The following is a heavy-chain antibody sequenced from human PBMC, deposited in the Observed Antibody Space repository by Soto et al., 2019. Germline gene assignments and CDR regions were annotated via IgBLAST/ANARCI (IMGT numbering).Heavy chain of an antibody. J-gene: IGHJ4*02. CDR2: IVPIYRTA. Sequence: ASVKVSCKASGGTFSSYRINWLRQAPGQGLEWVGGIVPIYRTADYAQKFQGRVTITADESARTSYMELRSLKSQDTAVYYCVRDSGAKLSSSWGQGTLVTVSS. CDR3: VRDSGAKLSSS. D-gene: IGHD6-13*01. CDR1: GGTFSSYR. V-gene: IGHV1-69*13.